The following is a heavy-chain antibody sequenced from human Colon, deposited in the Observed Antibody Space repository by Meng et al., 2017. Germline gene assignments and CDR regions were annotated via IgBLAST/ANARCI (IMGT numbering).Heavy chain of an antibody. CDR1: GDSVSSKTAV. CDR3: TRGLEFYRFEY. CDR2: TYYRAKWNH. D-gene: IGHD3-16*02. J-gene: IGHJ4*02. V-gene: IGHV6-1*01. Sequence: QLQQSGPGRVKPSQTLSPASAISGDSVSSKTAVWNWIRQSPSRGLEWLGRTYYRAKWNHDYAESLRGRITINPDTSNNQISLQLNSVTPEDTAVYYCTRGLEFYRFEYWGQGTLVTVSS.